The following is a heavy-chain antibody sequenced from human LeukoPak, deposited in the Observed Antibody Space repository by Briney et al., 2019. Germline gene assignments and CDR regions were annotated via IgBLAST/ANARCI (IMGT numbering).Heavy chain of an antibody. D-gene: IGHD6-19*01. Sequence: GGSLRLSCAASGFTFSSYGMHWVRQAPGKGLEGVAVIWYDGSNKYYADSVKGRFTISRDNSKNTLYLQMNSLRAEDTAVYYCARDLIAVAGTEDYWGQGTLVTVSS. V-gene: IGHV3-33*01. CDR1: GFTFSSYG. CDR3: ARDLIAVAGTEDY. J-gene: IGHJ4*02. CDR2: IWYDGSNK.